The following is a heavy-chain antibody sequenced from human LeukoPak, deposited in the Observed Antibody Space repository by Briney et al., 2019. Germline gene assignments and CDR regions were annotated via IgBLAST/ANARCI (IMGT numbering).Heavy chain of an antibody. CDR1: GFTFSTYW. V-gene: IGHV3-74*01. CDR3: ARASTTVPNLLDH. D-gene: IGHD4-17*01. CDR2: IKGDGSST. J-gene: IGHJ4*02. Sequence: VGSLRLSCAASGFTFSTYWMHWVRQAPGKGLVWVAHIKGDGSSTIYADSVKGRFTISRDNSKNTLYLQTSSLRAEDTAVYYCARASTTVPNLLDHWGRGTLVTVSS.